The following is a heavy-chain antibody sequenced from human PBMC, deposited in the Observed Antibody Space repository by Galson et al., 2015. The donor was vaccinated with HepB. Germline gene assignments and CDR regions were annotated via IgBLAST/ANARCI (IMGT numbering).Heavy chain of an antibody. CDR2: IYPGDSDT. D-gene: IGHD3-10*01. J-gene: IGHJ6*03. V-gene: IGHV5-51*01. CDR1: GYSFTSYW. CDR3: ARQSRYGSGSYYYYYMDV. Sequence: QSGAEVKKPGESLKISCKGSGYSFTSYWIGWVRQMPGKGLEWMGIIYPGDSDTRYSPSFQGQVTISADKSISTAYLQWSSLKASDTAMYYCARQSRYGSGSYYYYYMDVWGKGTTVTVSS.